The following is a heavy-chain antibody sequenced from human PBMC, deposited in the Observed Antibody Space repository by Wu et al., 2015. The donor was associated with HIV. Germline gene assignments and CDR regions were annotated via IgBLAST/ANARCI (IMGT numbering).Heavy chain of an antibody. V-gene: IGHV1-69*05. J-gene: IGHJ6*02. D-gene: IGHD1-1*01. CDR2: IIPIFGTA. CDR1: GGTFSSYA. CDR3: ARSPRYNWNDYVTSYYGMDV. Sequence: QVQLVQSGAEVKKPGSSVKVSCKASGGTFSSYAISWVRQAPGQGLEWMGGIIPIFGTANYAQKFQGRVTITTDESTSTAYMELSSLRSEDTAVYYCARSPRYNWNDYVTSYYGMDVWGQGTTVTVSS.